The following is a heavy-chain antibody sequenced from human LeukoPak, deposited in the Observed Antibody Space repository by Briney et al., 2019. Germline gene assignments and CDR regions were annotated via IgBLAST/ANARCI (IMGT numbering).Heavy chain of an antibody. V-gene: IGHV4-38-2*02. J-gene: IGHJ4*02. CDR3: ARYYGDYPYYFDY. CDR1: GGSINSGYY. Sequence: SETLSLTCTVSGGSINSGYYWGWIRQPPGKGLEWIGSIDHSGSTYYNPSLKSRVTISVDTSKNQFSLKLSSVTAADTAVYYCARYYGDYPYYFDYWGQGTLVTVSS. D-gene: IGHD4-17*01. CDR2: IDHSGST.